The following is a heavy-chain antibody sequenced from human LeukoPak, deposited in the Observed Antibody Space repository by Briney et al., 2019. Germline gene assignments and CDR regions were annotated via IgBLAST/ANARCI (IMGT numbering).Heavy chain of an antibody. CDR3: ARSLAAGGYYYGMDV. CDR1: GFTFSSDS. J-gene: IGHJ6*02. CDR2: ISSSSSYI. V-gene: IGHV3-21*01. Sequence: GGSLRLSCAASGFTFSSDSMNWVRQAPGKGLEWVSSISSSSSYIYYADSVKGRFTISRDNAKNSLYLQMNSLRAEDTAVYYCARSLAAGGYYYGMDVWGQGTTVTVSS. D-gene: IGHD6-13*01.